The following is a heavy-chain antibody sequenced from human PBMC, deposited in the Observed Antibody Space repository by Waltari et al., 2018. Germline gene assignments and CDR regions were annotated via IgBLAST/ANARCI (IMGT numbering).Heavy chain of an antibody. V-gene: IGHV3-30*02. Sequence: QVQLVESGGGVVQPGGSLRLSCAASGFTFSSYGMHWVRQAPGKGLEWVAFIRYDGSNKYYADSVKGRFTISRDNSKNTLYLQMNSLRAEDTAVYYCAKVGGKVVVAVPFDYWGQGTLVTVSS. CDR2: IRYDGSNK. D-gene: IGHD2-15*01. CDR3: AKVGGKVVVAVPFDY. J-gene: IGHJ4*02. CDR1: GFTFSSYG.